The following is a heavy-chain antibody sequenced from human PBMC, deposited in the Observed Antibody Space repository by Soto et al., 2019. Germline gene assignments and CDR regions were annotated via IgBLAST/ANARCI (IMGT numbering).Heavy chain of an antibody. Sequence: EVQLVESGGGLVQPGGSLKLSCAASGFTFSGSAMHWVRQAPGKGLEWVGRIRSKANSYATAYAASVKGRFTISRDDSKNTAYLQMNSMKTEDTAVYYCTRPGNSDTRLPRFDYWGQGTLVTVSS. V-gene: IGHV3-73*02. CDR2: IRSKANSYAT. J-gene: IGHJ4*02. D-gene: IGHD1-26*01. CDR1: GFTFSGSA. CDR3: TRPGNSDTRLPRFDY.